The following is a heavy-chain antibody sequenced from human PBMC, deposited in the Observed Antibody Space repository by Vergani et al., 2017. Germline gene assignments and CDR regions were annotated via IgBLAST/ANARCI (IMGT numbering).Heavy chain of an antibody. Sequence: EVQLVESGGGLVQPGGSLRLSCAASGFTFSSYWMHWVRQAPGKGLVWVSRINSDGSSRSYADSVKGRFTISRDNAKNTLYLQMNSLRAEDTAIYFCAWHSGNYYYFDYWGQGTLVTVSA. D-gene: IGHD1-26*01. CDR1: GFTFSSYW. CDR2: INSDGSSR. CDR3: AWHSGNYYYFDY. J-gene: IGHJ4*02. V-gene: IGHV3-74*01.